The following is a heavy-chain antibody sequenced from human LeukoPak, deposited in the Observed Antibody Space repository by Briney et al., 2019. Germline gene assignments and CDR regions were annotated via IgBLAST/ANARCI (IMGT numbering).Heavy chain of an antibody. D-gene: IGHD1-26*01. J-gene: IGHJ4*02. CDR3: AKDQRWELPHYFDY. CDR2: ISGSGGST. V-gene: IGHV3-23*01. Sequence: GGSLRLSCAASGFTLKTYVMTWVRQAPGKGLEWVSSISGSGGSTYYADSVKGRFTISRDNSKNTVYLQMNSLRPEDTAIYYCAKDQRWELPHYFDYWGQGMLVTVSS. CDR1: GFTLKTYV.